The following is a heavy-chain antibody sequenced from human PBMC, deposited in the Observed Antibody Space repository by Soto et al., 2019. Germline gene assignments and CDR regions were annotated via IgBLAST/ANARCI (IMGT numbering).Heavy chain of an antibody. V-gene: IGHV3-23*01. Sequence: GGSLRLSCAAAGFTFSSYAMSWVRQAPGKGLEWVSSISGNGYDTYDADSVKGRFTISRDYSKNTLFLQMNSLRVEDTAIYYCASTPWNYGENRYFDYWGQGTLVTVSS. J-gene: IGHJ4*02. D-gene: IGHD1-7*01. CDR1: GFTFSSYA. CDR2: ISGNGYDT. CDR3: ASTPWNYGENRYFDY.